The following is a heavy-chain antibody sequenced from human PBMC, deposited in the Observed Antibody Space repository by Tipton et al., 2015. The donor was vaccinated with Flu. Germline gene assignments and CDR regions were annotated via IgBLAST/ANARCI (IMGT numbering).Heavy chain of an antibody. Sequence: LVQSSETLSLTCTVSGASIRSNYWSWIRQPPGKGLEWIGKIYYNGHIYYNPSLKSRVTISVDTSKDQFSLNLSSVTAADTAVYYCATEYRGGGNRYYFDYWGQGTLATVSS. V-gene: IGHV4-59*13. CDR1: GASIRSNY. D-gene: IGHD4-23*01. CDR3: ATEYRGGGNRYYFDY. J-gene: IGHJ4*02. CDR2: IYYNGHI.